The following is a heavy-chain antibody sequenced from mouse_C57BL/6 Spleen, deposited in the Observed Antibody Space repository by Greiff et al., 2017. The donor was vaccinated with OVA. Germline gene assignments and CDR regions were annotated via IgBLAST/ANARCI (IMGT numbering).Heavy chain of an antibody. Sequence: VKLVESGPELVKPGASVKISCKASGYAFSSSWMNWVKQRPGKGLEWIGRIYPGDGDTNYNGKFKGKATLTADKSSSTAYMQLSSLTSEDSAVYFCARSYSNRDYLDYWGQGTTLTVSS. CDR2: IYPGDGDT. J-gene: IGHJ2*01. CDR1: GYAFSSSW. D-gene: IGHD2-5*01. V-gene: IGHV1-82*01. CDR3: ARSYSNRDYLDY.